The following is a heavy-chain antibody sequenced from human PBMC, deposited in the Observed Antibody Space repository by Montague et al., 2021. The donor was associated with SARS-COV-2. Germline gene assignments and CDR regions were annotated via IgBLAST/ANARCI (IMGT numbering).Heavy chain of an antibody. J-gene: IGHJ6*02. Sequence: CAISGDSVSSNSAAWDWIRQSPSRGLEWLGRTYYRSKWYNDYAVSVKSRITINPDTSKNQFSLQLNSVTPEGTAVYYCARGLWFGELLSLYYYYGMDVWGQEITVTVSS. CDR3: ARGLWFGELLSLYYYYGMDV. CDR1: GDSVSSNSAA. D-gene: IGHD3-10*01. V-gene: IGHV6-1*01. CDR2: TYYRSKWYN.